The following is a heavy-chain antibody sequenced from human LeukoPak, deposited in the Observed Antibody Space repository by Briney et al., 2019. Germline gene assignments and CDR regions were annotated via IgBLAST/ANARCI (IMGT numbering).Heavy chain of an antibody. D-gene: IGHD5-18*01. CDR3: ARSDTAMGNYYYYGMDV. Sequence: SETLSLTCTVSGGSISSGGYYWSWIRQHPGKGLEWIGYIYYSGSTNYNPSLKSRVTISVDTSKNQFSLKLSSVTAADTAVYYCARSDTAMGNYYYYGMDVWGQGTTVTVSS. CDR1: GGSISSGGYY. CDR2: IYYSGST. V-gene: IGHV4-61*08. J-gene: IGHJ6*02.